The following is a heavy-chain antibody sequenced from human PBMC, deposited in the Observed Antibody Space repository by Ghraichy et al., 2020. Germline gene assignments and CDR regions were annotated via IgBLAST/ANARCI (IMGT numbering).Heavy chain of an antibody. CDR3: ASGAVQDYYYYGMDV. V-gene: IGHV4-59*01. CDR1: GGSISSYY. J-gene: IGHJ6*02. Sequence: SETLSLTCTVSGGSISSYYWSWIRQPPGKGLEWIGYIYYSGSTNYNPSLKSRVTISVDTSKNQFSLKLSSVTAADTAVYYCASGAVQDYYYYGMDVWGQGTTVTVSS. D-gene: IGHD4/OR15-4a*01. CDR2: IYYSGST.